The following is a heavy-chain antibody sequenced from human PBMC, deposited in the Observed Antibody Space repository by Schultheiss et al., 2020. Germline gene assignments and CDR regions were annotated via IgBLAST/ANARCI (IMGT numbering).Heavy chain of an antibody. D-gene: IGHD5-18*01. CDR2: ISSSGDNT. Sequence: SLKISCAASGFTFSDYYMSWIRQAPGQGLEWISWISSSGDNTHYADSVKGRFTISRDNAKNSLYLQMDSLRAEDTAVFYCARADSAMLYYFDYWGQGTLVTVSS. V-gene: IGHV3-11*05. J-gene: IGHJ4*02. CDR1: GFTFSDYY. CDR3: ARADSAMLYYFDY.